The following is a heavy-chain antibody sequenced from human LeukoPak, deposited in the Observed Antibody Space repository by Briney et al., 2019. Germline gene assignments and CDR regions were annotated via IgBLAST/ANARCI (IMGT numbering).Heavy chain of an antibody. CDR1: GGSFSGYY. D-gene: IGHD4-23*01. Sequence: SETLSLTCAVYGGSFSGYYWNWIRQPPGKGLEWIREINHSGSTNYNPSLKSRVTISADTSKNQFSLKLNSVTAADTAVYYCATRPTPPYYYYYMDVWGKGTTVTVSS. CDR2: INHSGST. V-gene: IGHV4-34*01. J-gene: IGHJ6*03. CDR3: ATRPTPPYYYYYMDV.